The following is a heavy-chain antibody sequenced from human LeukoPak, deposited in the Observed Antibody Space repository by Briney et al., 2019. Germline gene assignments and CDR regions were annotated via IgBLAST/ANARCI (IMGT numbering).Heavy chain of an antibody. V-gene: IGHV4-39*07. J-gene: IGHJ4*02. CDR1: GGSISSSSYY. CDR2: IYYSGST. D-gene: IGHD5-24*01. CDR3: ARTDVYNFDY. Sequence: SETLSLTCTVSGGSISSSSYYWGWIRQPPGKGLEWIGSIYYSGSTYYNPSLKSRVTISVDTSKNQFSLKLSSVTAADTAVYYCARTDVYNFDYWGQGTLVTVSS.